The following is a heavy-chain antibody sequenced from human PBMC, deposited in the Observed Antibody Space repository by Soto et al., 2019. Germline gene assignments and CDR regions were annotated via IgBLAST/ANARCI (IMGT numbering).Heavy chain of an antibody. CDR1: GGSISSNSYY. D-gene: IGHD3-10*01. J-gene: IGHJ5*02. V-gene: IGHV4-39*01. CDR2: IYYSGST. Sequence: SETLSLTCTVSGGSISSNSYYWGWIRQPPGKGLEWIGSIYYSGSTYYNPSLKSRVTISVDTSKNKFSLKLSSVTATDTAVYYCARGVAYYYGSRSNWFDPWGQGTLVTVSS. CDR3: ARGVAYYYGSRSNWFDP.